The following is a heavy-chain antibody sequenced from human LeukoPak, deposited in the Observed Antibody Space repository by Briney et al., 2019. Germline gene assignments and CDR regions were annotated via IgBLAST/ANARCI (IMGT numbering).Heavy chain of an antibody. CDR3: ARYYYDGSGRYDY. CDR1: EXTFSSYA. V-gene: IGHV3-64*01. D-gene: IGHD3-22*01. CDR2: ISNNGGST. J-gene: IGHJ4*02. Sequence: GGSLRLSCAASEXTFSSYAMHWVRQAPGKGLEYVSGISNNGGSTNYANSVKGRFTISRDNSKNTLYLQMGNLRAEDMAVYYCARYYYDGSGRYDYWGQGTQVTVSS.